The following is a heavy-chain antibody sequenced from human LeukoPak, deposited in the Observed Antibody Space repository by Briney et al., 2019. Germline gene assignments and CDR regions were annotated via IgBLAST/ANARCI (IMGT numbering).Heavy chain of an antibody. D-gene: IGHD6-25*01. J-gene: IGHJ5*02. CDR2: MNPNSGNT. Sequence: ASVKVSCKASGYTFTSYDINWVRQATGQGLEWMGWMNPNSGNTGYGQKFQGGVTMTRNTSISTAYMELSSLRSEDTAVYYCASSKSRAATPTNGWFDPWGQGTLVTVSS. CDR3: ASSKSRAATPTNGWFDP. CDR1: GYTFTSYD. V-gene: IGHV1-8*01.